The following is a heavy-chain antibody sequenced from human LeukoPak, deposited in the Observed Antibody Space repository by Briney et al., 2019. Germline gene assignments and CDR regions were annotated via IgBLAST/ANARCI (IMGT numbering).Heavy chain of an antibody. D-gene: IGHD1-26*01. CDR3: AKARTPWEPMYYFDY. V-gene: IGHV1-2*02. Sequence: ASVKVSCKASGYTFTCYYMHWVRQAPGQGLEWMGWINPNSGGTNYAQKFQGRVTMTRDTSISTAYMELSRLRSDDTAVYYCAKARTPWEPMYYFDYWGQGTLVTVSS. J-gene: IGHJ4*02. CDR1: GYTFTCYY. CDR2: INPNSGGT.